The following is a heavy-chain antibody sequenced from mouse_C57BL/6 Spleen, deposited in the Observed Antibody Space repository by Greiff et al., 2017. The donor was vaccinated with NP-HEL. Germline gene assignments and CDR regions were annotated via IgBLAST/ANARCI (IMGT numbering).Heavy chain of an antibody. CDR3: ARRDYGSSPHWYFDV. J-gene: IGHJ1*03. CDR1: GYTFTDYN. V-gene: IGHV1-18*01. Sequence: EVQLQQSGPELVKPGASVKIPCKASGYTFTDYNMDWVKQSHGKSLEWIGDINPNNGGTIYNQKFKGKATLTVDKSSSTAYMELRSLTSEDTAVYDCARRDYGSSPHWYFDVWGTGTTVTVSS. D-gene: IGHD1-1*01. CDR2: INPNNGGT.